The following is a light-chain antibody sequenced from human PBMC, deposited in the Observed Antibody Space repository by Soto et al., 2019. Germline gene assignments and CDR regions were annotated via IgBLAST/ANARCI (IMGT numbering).Light chain of an antibody. CDR2: DAS. J-gene: IGKJ1*01. CDR3: QQSSNWQGT. V-gene: IGKV3-11*01. CDR1: RSVSTY. Sequence: EIVLTQSPATLSLSPGERATLSCRASRSVSTYLAWYQQKAGRPPRLLIYDASKRAPGIPARFSGSGSGTDFTLTISSLEPEDFAVYYCQQSSNWQGTFGRGTKVDIK.